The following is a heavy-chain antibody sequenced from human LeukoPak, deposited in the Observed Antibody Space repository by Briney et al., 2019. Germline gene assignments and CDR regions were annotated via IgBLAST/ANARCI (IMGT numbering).Heavy chain of an antibody. CDR1: GFTFSSYG. V-gene: IGHV3-30*18. CDR2: ISYDGSNK. J-gene: IGHJ4*02. Sequence: GGSLRLSCAASGFTFSSYGMHWVRQAPGEGLEWVAVISYDGSNKYYADSMKGRFTISRDNSKNTLYLQVNSLRAGDTAVYYCAKPHFDDWGQGTLVTVSS. CDR3: AKPHFDD.